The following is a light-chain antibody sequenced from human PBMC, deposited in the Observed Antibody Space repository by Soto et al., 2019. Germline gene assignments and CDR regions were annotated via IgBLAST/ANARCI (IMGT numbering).Light chain of an antibody. J-gene: IGKJ2*01. CDR1: QRLLHSNGFNY. CDR2: LGS. Sequence: DVVMTQSPLSLPVTPGEPASISCNSSQRLLHSNGFNYLDWYLQRPGQSPQLLIYLGSNRDSGVPDRFSGSGSGTDFTLNISRVEADDVGVYYCMQALQSPRTFGQGSKLEIK. V-gene: IGKV2-28*01. CDR3: MQALQSPRT.